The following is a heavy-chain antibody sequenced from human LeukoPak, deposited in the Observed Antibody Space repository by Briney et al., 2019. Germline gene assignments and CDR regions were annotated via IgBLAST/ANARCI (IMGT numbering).Heavy chain of an antibody. CDR2: ISGSGGST. D-gene: IGHD3-22*01. CDR1: GFTFSSYA. CDR3: AKDTPSYYDSSGYPPLGYYYGMDV. Sequence: GGSLRLSCAASGFTFSSYAMSWVRQAPGKGLEGVSAISGSGGSTYYADSVKGRFTISRDNSKNTLYLQMNSLRAEDTAVYYCAKDTPSYYDSSGYPPLGYYYGMDVWGQGTTVTVSS. J-gene: IGHJ6*02. V-gene: IGHV3-23*01.